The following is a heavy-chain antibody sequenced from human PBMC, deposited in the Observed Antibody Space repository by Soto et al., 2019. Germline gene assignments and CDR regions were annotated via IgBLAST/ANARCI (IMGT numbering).Heavy chain of an antibody. CDR3: VKGPNSSGWYDWFDP. V-gene: IGHV3-64D*06. D-gene: IGHD6-19*01. Sequence: PGGSLRLSCSASGFTFSSYAMHWVRQAPGKGLEYVSAISSNGGSTYYADSVKGRFTISRDNSKNTLYLQMSSLRAEDTAVYYCVKGPNSSGWYDWFDPWGQGTLVTVSS. CDR2: ISSNGGST. J-gene: IGHJ5*02. CDR1: GFTFSSYA.